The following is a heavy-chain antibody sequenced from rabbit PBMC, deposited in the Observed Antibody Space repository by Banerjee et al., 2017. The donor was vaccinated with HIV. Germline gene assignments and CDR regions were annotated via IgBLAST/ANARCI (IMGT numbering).Heavy chain of an antibody. Sequence: EESGGDLVKPEGSLTLTCTASGFSFSSSYWICWVRQAPGKGLEWIACINAGSSGSTVYASWVNGRFTISKTSSTTVTLQMTSLTAADTATYFCARRDYDDGHYDLWGPGTLVTVS. D-gene: IGHD2-1*01. CDR2: INAGSSGST. J-gene: IGHJ4*01. CDR3: ARRDYDDGHYDL. CDR1: GFSFSSSYW. V-gene: IGHV1S45*01.